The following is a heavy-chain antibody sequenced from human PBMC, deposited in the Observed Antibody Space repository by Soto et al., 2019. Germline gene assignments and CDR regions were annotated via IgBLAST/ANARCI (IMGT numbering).Heavy chain of an antibody. D-gene: IGHD7-27*01. V-gene: IGHV4-59*11. Sequence: PSETLSLTCTVSGGSLNNHYWSWIRQPPGKGLEWIGYIYYTGSTNYNPSLKSRVTMSVDTSKNQFSLNLTSLTAADTAIYYWARANWYSEYWGQGTLVPVSS. J-gene: IGHJ4*02. CDR2: IYYTGST. CDR3: ARANWYSEY. CDR1: GGSLNNHY.